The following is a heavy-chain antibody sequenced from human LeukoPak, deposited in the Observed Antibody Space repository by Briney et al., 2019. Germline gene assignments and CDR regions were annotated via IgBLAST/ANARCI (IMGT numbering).Heavy chain of an antibody. J-gene: IGHJ4*02. Sequence: ASVKVSCKASGYTFTSYGISWVRQAPGQGLEWMGWISAYNGNTNYAQKLQGRVTMTTDTSTSTAYMELGSLRSDDTAVYYCARDPQEYSGSSLPLDYWGQGTLVTVSS. CDR1: GYTFTSYG. CDR2: ISAYNGNT. V-gene: IGHV1-18*01. CDR3: ARDPQEYSGSSLPLDY. D-gene: IGHD1-26*01.